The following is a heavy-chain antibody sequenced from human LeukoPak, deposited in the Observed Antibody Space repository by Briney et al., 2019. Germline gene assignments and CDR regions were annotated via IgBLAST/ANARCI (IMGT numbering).Heavy chain of an antibody. Sequence: ASVKVSCKASGYTFTGYYMHWVRQAPGQGLEWMGWINPNSGGTNYAQKFQGRVTMTRDTSISTAYMELSRLRSDDTAVYYCARGEEGTTGTTGEAWFDPWGQGTLVTVSS. J-gene: IGHJ5*02. D-gene: IGHD1-1*01. CDR3: ARGEEGTTGTTGEAWFDP. CDR1: GYTFTGYY. CDR2: INPNSGGT. V-gene: IGHV1-2*02.